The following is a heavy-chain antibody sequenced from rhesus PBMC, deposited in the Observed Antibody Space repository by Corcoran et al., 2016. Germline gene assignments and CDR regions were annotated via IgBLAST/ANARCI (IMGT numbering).Heavy chain of an antibody. CDR1: GGSISDDYY. V-gene: IGHV4-106*01. Sequence: QVQLQESGPGLVKPSETLSLTCAVSGGSISDDYYWSWIRQPPGKGLEWIGYIYCSGGGTNYNPSLKNRVTISIDTSKNQFALKLSSVTAADTAVYYCARTRLGGYDYWGQGVLVTVSS. CDR2: IYCSGGGT. CDR3: ARTRLGGYDY. D-gene: IGHD5-12*01. J-gene: IGHJ4*01.